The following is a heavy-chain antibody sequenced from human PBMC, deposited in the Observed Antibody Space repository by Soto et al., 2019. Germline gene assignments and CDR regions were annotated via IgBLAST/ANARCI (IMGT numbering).Heavy chain of an antibody. CDR1: GGSISSSSYY. CDR2: IYYSGST. Sequence: PSETLSLTCTVSGGSISSSSYYWGWIRQPPGKGLEWIGSIYYSGSTYYNPSLKSRVTISVDTSKNQFSLKLSSVTAADTAVYYCAATGTTNYYYGMDVWGQRTTVTVSS. V-gene: IGHV4-39*01. J-gene: IGHJ6*02. D-gene: IGHD1-1*01. CDR3: AATGTTNYYYGMDV.